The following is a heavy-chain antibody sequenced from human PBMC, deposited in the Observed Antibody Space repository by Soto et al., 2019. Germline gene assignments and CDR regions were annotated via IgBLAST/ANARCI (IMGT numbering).Heavy chain of an antibody. CDR3: ARLTADYYDSSGYYFY. CDR2: IDPSDSYT. Sequence: GESLKISCMGSGYSFTSYWISWVRQMPGKGLEWMGRIDPSDSYTNYSPSFQGHVTISADKSISTAYLQWSSLKASDTAMYYCARLTADYYDSSGYYFYWGQGTLVTVSS. CDR1: GYSFTSYW. D-gene: IGHD3-22*01. J-gene: IGHJ4*02. V-gene: IGHV5-10-1*01.